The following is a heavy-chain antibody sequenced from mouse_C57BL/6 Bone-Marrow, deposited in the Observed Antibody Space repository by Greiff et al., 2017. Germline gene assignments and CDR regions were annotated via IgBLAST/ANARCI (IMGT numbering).Heavy chain of an antibody. CDR2: IYPGDGDT. J-gene: IGHJ3*01. CDR1: GYAFSSSW. CDR3: ARGWFWFAY. Sequence: VQLQQSGPELVKPGASVKISCKASGYAFSSSWMNWVKQRPGKGLEWIGRIYPGDGDTNYNGKFKGKATLTADKSSSTAYMQLSSLTSEDSAVYFCARGWFWFAYWGQGTLVTVSA. V-gene: IGHV1-82*01. D-gene: IGHD2-3*01.